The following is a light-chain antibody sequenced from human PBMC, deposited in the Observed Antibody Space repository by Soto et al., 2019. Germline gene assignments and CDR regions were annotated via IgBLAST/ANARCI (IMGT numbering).Light chain of an antibody. CDR3: QQRSYWST. CDR1: QSVSRY. J-gene: IGKJ4*01. V-gene: IGKV3-11*01. CDR2: DAS. Sequence: EIVLTQSPATLSLSPGERATLSCRASQSVSRYLAWYQQKPGQAPRLLIYDASSRATGIPARFSGSGSGTDFHLTISSLEPEDFAVYYCQQRSYWSTFGGGTKVEIK.